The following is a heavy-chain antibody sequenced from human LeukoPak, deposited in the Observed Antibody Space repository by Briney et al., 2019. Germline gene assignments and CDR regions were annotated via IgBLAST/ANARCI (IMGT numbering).Heavy chain of an antibody. CDR2: ISSNGGYT. D-gene: IGHD2-2*02. CDR1: GFTFSSYA. J-gene: IGHJ6*02. V-gene: IGHV3-64*01. CDR3: AGGYCSSTSCSTDYYYYGMDV. Sequence: GGSLRLSCAASGFTFSSYAMHWVRQAPGKGLEYVSAISSNGGYTYYANSVKGRFTISRDNSKNTLYLQMGSLRAEDMAVYYCAGGYCSSTSCSTDYYYYGMDVWGQGTTVTVSS.